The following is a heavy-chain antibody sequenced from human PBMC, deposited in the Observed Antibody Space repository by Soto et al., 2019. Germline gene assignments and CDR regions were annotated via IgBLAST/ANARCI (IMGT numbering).Heavy chain of an antibody. CDR2: ISSGGDTI. Sequence: GSLRLSCTVSAVSEFSFSDQEMNWVRQAPGKGLEWVAYISSGGDTIHYADSVRGRFTVSRDNARNSLSLQMNTLRVEDTALYYCARDRAAGGYWGQGTLVTVSS. J-gene: IGHJ4*02. D-gene: IGHD6-13*01. CDR3: ARDRAAGGY. CDR1: AVSEFSFSDQE. V-gene: IGHV3-48*03.